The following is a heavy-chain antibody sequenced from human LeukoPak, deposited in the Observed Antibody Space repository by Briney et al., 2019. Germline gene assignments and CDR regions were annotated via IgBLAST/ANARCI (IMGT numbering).Heavy chain of an antibody. CDR3: ASIAVAGYNWFDP. CDR1: GGTISSYA. Sequence: ASVKVSCKASGGTISSYAISWVRQAPGQGLEWMGGIIPIFGTANYAQKFQGRVTITTDESTSTAYMELSSLRSEDTAVYYCASIAVAGYNWFDPWGQGTLVTVSS. J-gene: IGHJ5*02. CDR2: IIPIFGTA. V-gene: IGHV1-69*05. D-gene: IGHD6-19*01.